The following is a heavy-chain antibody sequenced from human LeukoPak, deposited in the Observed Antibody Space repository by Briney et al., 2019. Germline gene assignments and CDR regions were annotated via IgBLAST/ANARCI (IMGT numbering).Heavy chain of an antibody. Sequence: SETLSLTCTVSGGSINNYYWSWLRQPPGKGLEWIGYIYYSRSTNYNPSLKSRITISVNTSNNQFSQKLSSVTAANTAVYYGTRGALVPAAIFRAFDIWGQGTMVTVSS. CDR1: GGSINNYY. CDR3: TRGALVPAAIFRAFDI. CDR2: IYYSRST. D-gene: IGHD2-2*01. J-gene: IGHJ3*02. V-gene: IGHV4-59*12.